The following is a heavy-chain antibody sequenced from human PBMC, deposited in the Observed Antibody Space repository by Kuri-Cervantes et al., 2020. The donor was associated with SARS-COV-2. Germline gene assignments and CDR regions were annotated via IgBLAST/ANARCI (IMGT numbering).Heavy chain of an antibody. D-gene: IGHD3-22*01. CDR2: IDSGGSAT. J-gene: IGHJ4*02. CDR3: ARDPPPGYDSSGYYLEY. V-gene: IGHV3-23*03. Sequence: GGSLRLSCVASGFIFNNHAMNWVRQAPGKGLEWVSLIDSGGSATYYADSVKGRFIISRDNSKNTLYLQMGSLRAEDMAVYYCARDPPPGYDSSGYYLEYWGQGTLVTVSS. CDR1: GFIFNNHA.